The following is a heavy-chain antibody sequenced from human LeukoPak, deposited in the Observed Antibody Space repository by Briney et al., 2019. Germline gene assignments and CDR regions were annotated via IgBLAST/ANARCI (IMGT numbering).Heavy chain of an antibody. CDR1: GGSISSYY. CDR2: IYYSGST. D-gene: IGHD3-3*01. J-gene: IGHJ4*02. Sequence: SETLSLTCTVSGGSISSYYWSWIRQPPGKGLEWIGYIYYSGSTNYNPSLKSRVTISVDTSKNQFSLKLSSVTAADTAVYYCARGGYDFWSGSRAYFDYWGQGTLVTVPS. CDR3: ARGGYDFWSGSRAYFDY. V-gene: IGHV4-59*01.